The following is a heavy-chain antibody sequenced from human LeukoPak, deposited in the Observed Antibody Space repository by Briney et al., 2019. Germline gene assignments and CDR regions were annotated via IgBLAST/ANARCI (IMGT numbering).Heavy chain of an antibody. J-gene: IGHJ5*02. CDR3: ARVGSSSWYGGFDP. D-gene: IGHD6-13*01. CDR2: INWNGGST. CDR1: GFTFDDYG. V-gene: IGHV3-20*04. Sequence: GGSLRLSCAASGFTFDDYGMSWVRQAPGKGLEWVSGINWNGGSTGYADSVKGRFTISRGNAKNSLYLQMNSLRAEDTALYYCARVGSSSWYGGFDPWGQGTLVTVSS.